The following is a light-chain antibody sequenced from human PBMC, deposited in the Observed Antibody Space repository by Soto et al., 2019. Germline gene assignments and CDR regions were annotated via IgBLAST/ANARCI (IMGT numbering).Light chain of an antibody. J-gene: IGLJ1*01. CDR3: SSLTTSFTYV. CDR1: SSDVGAYNY. CDR2: EVS. Sequence: QSVLTQPASVSGSPGQSVAIPCTGTSSDVGAYNYVSWYQQHPGKAPKLLLSEVSNRPSGVSDRFSGSKSGNTASLTISGLQAEVEADYYCSSLTTSFTYVFGTGTKVTVL. V-gene: IGLV2-14*01.